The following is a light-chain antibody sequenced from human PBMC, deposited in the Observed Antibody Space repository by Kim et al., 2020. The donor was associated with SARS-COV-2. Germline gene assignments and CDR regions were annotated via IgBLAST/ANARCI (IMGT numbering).Light chain of an antibody. CDR1: QTVTSNY. J-gene: IGKJ1*01. CDR3: QQYGSSPAT. V-gene: IGKV3-20*01. Sequence: SPGEAATLSCRARQTVTSNYLAGYQQKPGQAPRLLIYGASSRATGIPDRFSGSGSGTDFTLTISRLEPEDFAVYYCQQYGSSPATFGQGTKVDIK. CDR2: GAS.